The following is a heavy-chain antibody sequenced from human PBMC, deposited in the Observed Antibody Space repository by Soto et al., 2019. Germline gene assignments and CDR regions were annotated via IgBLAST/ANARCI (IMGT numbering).Heavy chain of an antibody. CDR2: FDLGESYS. CDR1: GYNFTTYW. J-gene: IGHJ6*02. D-gene: IGHD3-10*01. Sequence: GESLKISCKGSGYNFTTYWISWVRQMPGKGLEGMGTFDLGESYSSYSPSFQGHVTISVDKSTSTVYLQWSVLKASDTAMYYCARKVICLGEHYCYYSGLDVWGQGTTVTVSS. V-gene: IGHV5-10-1*01. CDR3: ARKVICLGEHYCYYSGLDV.